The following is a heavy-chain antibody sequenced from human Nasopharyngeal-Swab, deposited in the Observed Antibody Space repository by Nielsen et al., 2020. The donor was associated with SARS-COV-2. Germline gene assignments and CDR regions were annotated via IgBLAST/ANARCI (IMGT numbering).Heavy chain of an antibody. J-gene: IGHJ6*03. D-gene: IGHD7-27*01. CDR2: INTDTGSL. CDR1: GYTFTSYA. CDR3: ARDSSSLTGGHMDV. V-gene: IGHV7-4-1*02. Sequence: ASVKVSCKASGYTFTSYAMNWVRQAPGQGPEWMGWINTDTGSLMSAQGFTGRFVFSLDTSVSTAYLQISSLTAEDTAVYFCARDSSSLTGGHMDVWGKGTTVTVSS.